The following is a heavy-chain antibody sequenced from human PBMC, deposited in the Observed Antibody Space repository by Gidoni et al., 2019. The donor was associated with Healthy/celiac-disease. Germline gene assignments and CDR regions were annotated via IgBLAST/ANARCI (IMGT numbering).Heavy chain of an antibody. CDR1: GGSFRGYY. D-gene: IGHD3-22*01. J-gene: IGHJ4*02. V-gene: IGHV4-34*01. Sequence: QVQLQQWGAGLLKPSETLSLTCAVYGGSFRGYYWSWIRQPPGKGLEWIGEINHSGSTNYNPSLKSRVTISVDTSKNQFSLKLSSVTAADTAVYYCARSTTSSYYYDSSGDWGYWGQGTLVTVSS. CDR3: ARSTTSSYYYDSSGDWGY. CDR2: INHSGST.